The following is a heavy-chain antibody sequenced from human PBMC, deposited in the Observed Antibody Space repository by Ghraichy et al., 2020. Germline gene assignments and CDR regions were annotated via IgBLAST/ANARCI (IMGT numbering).Heavy chain of an antibody. CDR3: AKESGTSLYYFYGMDV. J-gene: IGHJ6*02. Sequence: GESLNISCVASELTFAGHAMTWVRQAPGRGLEWVSGISGSGSNTYYADSVKGRFTTSRDNSKNTLFLEMNSLRVEDTAVYYCAKESGTSLYYFYGMDVWGQGTTVTVSS. V-gene: IGHV3-23*01. CDR1: ELTFAGHA. CDR2: ISGSGSNT. D-gene: IGHD1-26*01.